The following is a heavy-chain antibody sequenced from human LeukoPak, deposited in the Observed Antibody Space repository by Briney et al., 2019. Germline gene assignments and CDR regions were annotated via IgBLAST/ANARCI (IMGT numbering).Heavy chain of an antibody. D-gene: IGHD5-12*01. V-gene: IGHV1-2*02. J-gene: IGHJ4*02. CDR3: ARGRGYSGYDPFDY. Sequence: ASVTVSCKASGYTFTGYYMHWVRQAPGQGLEWMGWINPNSGGTNYAQKFQGRVTMTRDTSNSTAYMELSRLRSDDTAVYYCARGRGYSGYDPFDYWGQGTLVTVSS. CDR1: GYTFTGYY. CDR2: INPNSGGT.